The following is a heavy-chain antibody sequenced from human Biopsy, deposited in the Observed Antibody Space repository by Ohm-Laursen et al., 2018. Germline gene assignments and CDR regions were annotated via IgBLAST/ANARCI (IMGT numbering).Heavy chain of an antibody. CDR2: INQAGTT. Sequence: TLSLTCAVFGKTFSDYQWSWIRQPPGKGLEWIGQINQAGTTNYNPSLKSRVSISADAFKYEFSLRLTSVTAADTAVYLCGNEVHGRDYWGLGAQVTVSS. CDR1: GKTFSDYQ. J-gene: IGHJ4*02. D-gene: IGHD2-15*01. V-gene: IGHV4-34*08. CDR3: GNEVHGRDY.